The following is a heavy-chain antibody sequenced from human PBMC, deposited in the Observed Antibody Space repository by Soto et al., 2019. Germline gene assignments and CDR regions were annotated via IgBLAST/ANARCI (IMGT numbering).Heavy chain of an antibody. V-gene: IGHV1-69*13. Sequence: SVKVSCKVSGGTFSSYAISWVRQAPGQGLEWMGGIIPIFGTANYAQKFQGRVTITADESTSTAYMELSSLRSEDTAVYYCARSEGYYYDSSGYSPRPIPLYWGQGTLVTVSS. J-gene: IGHJ4*02. D-gene: IGHD3-22*01. CDR3: ARSEGYYYDSSGYSPRPIPLY. CDR2: IIPIFGTA. CDR1: GGTFSSYA.